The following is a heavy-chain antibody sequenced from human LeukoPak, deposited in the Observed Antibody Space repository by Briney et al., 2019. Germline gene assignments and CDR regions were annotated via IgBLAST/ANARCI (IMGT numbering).Heavy chain of an antibody. CDR3: ARGLGDYYDTSGYXXXVPAH. CDR1: GYTFTTYD. V-gene: IGHV1-8*01. J-gene: IGHJ4*02. CDR2: MNPNSGDT. Sequence: ASVKVSCKASGYTFTTYDITWVRQATGQGLEWMGWMNPNSGDTAYAQKFQGRVAMTRDTSISTAYMELSSLRSEDTAVYYCARGLGDYYDTSGYXXXVPAHWGQGTLVTVSS. D-gene: IGHD3-22*01.